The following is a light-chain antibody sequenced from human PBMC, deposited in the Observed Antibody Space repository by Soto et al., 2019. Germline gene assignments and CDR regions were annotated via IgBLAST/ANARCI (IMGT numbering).Light chain of an antibody. CDR3: QQYGNFPYT. CDR2: GAS. Sequence: EIVLTQSPGTLSLSPGDTATLSCRASQSVSSRYLGWYQQRPGQAPRLLIYGASSRATGIPDRFSGSGSGTDFTLTISRLEPEDFAVYYCQQYGNFPYTFGQGTKLEIK. V-gene: IGKV3-20*01. CDR1: QSVSSRY. J-gene: IGKJ2*01.